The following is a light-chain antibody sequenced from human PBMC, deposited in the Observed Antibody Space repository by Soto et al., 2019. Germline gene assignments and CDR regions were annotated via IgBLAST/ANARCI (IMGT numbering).Light chain of an antibody. V-gene: IGLV2-14*01. CDR2: EVS. Sequence: QYVLTQPASVSGSPGQSITISCTGTSCGVGGYNYVSWYQHHPGKAPKLIIHEVSNRPSGVSNRFSGSKSGNTASLTISGLQAEDEADYYCTSCTTSDTPPVIFGGGTQLTVL. CDR1: SCGVGGYNY. CDR3: TSCTTSDTPPVI. J-gene: IGLJ2*01.